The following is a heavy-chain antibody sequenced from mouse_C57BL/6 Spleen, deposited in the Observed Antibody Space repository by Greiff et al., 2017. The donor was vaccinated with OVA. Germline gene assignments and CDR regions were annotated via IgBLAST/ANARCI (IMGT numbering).Heavy chain of an antibody. Sequence: VKLMESGPELVKPGASVKISCKASGYAFSSSWMNWVKQRPGKGLEWIGRIYPGDGDTNYNGKFKGKATLTADKSSSTAYMQLSSLTSEDSAVYFCARKGLDLDWYFDVWGTGTTVTVSS. CDR1: GYAFSSSW. J-gene: IGHJ1*03. CDR2: IYPGDGDT. CDR3: ARKGLDLDWYFDV. V-gene: IGHV1-82*01.